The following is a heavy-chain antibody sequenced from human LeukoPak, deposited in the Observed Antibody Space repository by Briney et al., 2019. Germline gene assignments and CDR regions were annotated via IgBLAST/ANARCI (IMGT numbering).Heavy chain of an antibody. D-gene: IGHD6-13*01. Sequence: SGPTLVNPTQTLTLTCTFSGFSLSTFGMGVGWIRQPPGKALEWLALIYWDDDKRYSPSLKSRLTITKDTSKNQVVLTMTNMDPVDTATYYCAHLRPFIAAAGTSPGAFDIWGQGTMVTVSS. CDR3: AHLRPFIAAAGTSPGAFDI. V-gene: IGHV2-5*02. J-gene: IGHJ3*02. CDR1: GFSLSTFGMG. CDR2: IYWDDDK.